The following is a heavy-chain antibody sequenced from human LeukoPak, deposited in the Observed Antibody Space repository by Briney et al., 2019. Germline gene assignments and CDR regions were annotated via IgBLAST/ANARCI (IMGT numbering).Heavy chain of an antibody. D-gene: IGHD6-13*01. V-gene: IGHV1-69*04. CDR3: ARDRGIAAAGPADGALDI. Sequence: SVKVSCKASGGTFSSYAISWVRQAPGQGLEWMGGIIPILGIANYAQKFQGRVTITGDKSTSTAYMELSSLRSEDTAVYYCARDRGIAAAGPADGALDIWGQGTMVTVSS. J-gene: IGHJ3*02. CDR1: GGTFSSYA. CDR2: IIPILGIA.